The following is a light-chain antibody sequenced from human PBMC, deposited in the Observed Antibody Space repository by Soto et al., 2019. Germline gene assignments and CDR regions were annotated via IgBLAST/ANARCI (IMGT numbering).Light chain of an antibody. Sequence: EIVLTQSPGTLSLSPGARATLSCRAIPSVSGSNLAWYQQKPGQAPRLLIYGASSRATGIPDRFSGSGSGTDFTLTISRLEPEDFAVYYCQQYGSSPPWTFGQGTKVDIK. J-gene: IGKJ1*01. CDR3: QQYGSSPPWT. V-gene: IGKV3-20*01. CDR1: PSVSGSN. CDR2: GAS.